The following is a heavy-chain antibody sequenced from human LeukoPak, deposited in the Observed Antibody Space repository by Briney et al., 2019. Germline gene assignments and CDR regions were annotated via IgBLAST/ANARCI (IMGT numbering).Heavy chain of an antibody. CDR1: GFTVSSNY. V-gene: IGHV3-53*04. CDR3: AREKKNDYGDYVDAFDI. CDR2: IYSGGST. J-gene: IGHJ3*02. D-gene: IGHD4-17*01. Sequence: PGGSLRLSCAASGFTVSSNYMSWVRQAPGKGLEWVSVIYSGGSTYYADSVKGRFTISRHNSKNTLYLQMNSLRAEDTAVYYCAREKKNDYGDYVDAFDIWGQGTMVTVSS.